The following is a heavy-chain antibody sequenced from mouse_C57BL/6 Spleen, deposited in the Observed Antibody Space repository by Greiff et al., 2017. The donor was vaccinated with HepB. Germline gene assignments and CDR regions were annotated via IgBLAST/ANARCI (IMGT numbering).Heavy chain of an antibody. CDR1: GFTFSSYA. J-gene: IGHJ4*01. Sequence: EVQLMESGGGLVKPGGSLKLSCAASGFTFSSYAMSWVRQTPEKRLEWVATISDGGSYTYYPDNVKGRFTISRDNAKNNLYLQMSHLKSEDTAMYYCARDNDYDDYAMDYWGQGTSVTVSS. D-gene: IGHD2-4*01. CDR2: ISDGGSYT. V-gene: IGHV5-4*01. CDR3: ARDNDYDDYAMDY.